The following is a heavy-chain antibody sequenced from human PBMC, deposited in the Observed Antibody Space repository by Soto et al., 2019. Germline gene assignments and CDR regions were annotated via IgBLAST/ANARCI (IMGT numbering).Heavy chain of an antibody. CDR1: GFTFSSYA. V-gene: IGHV3-23*01. J-gene: IGHJ4*02. CDR3: AKDRYDFWSGYYPRGFDY. Sequence: SLRLSCAASGFTFSSYAMSWVRQAPGKGLEWVSAISGSGGSTYYADSVKGRFTISRDNSKNTLYLQMNSLRAEDTAVYYCAKDRYDFWSGYYPRGFDYWGQGTLVTVSS. D-gene: IGHD3-3*01. CDR2: ISGSGGST.